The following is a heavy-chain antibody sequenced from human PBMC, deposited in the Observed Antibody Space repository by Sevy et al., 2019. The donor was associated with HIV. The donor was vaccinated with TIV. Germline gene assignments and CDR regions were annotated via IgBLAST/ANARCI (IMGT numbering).Heavy chain of an antibody. J-gene: IGHJ4*02. CDR2: ISATDGST. V-gene: IGHV3-23*01. CDR3: AAGDTAFLADLDF. Sequence: GGSLRLSCGASGFSISTHAMNWVRQAPGRGLEWISGISATDGSTHYADSVKGRFTISRDNSKNTVHLQMNSLRAEDTALYYCAAGDTAFLADLDFWGQGTLATVSS. D-gene: IGHD5-18*01. CDR1: GFSISTHA.